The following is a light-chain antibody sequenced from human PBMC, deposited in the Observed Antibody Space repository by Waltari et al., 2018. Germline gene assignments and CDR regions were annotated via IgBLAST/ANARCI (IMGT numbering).Light chain of an antibody. CDR3: ATWDDSLSGRV. CDR1: TSNIGTNT. J-gene: IGLJ3*02. Sequence: QSVLTQPPSTSGTPGQRVTISCSGSTSNIGTNTVTWYQLLPGTAPKTVIFANCHRPSGGPDRFSGSKSGTSACLVISGLQSEDEADYFCATWDDSLSGRVFGGGTKVTVL. CDR2: ANC. V-gene: IGLV1-44*01.